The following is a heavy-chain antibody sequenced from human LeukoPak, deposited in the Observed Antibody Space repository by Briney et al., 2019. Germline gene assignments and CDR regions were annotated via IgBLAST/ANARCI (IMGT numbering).Heavy chain of an antibody. D-gene: IGHD3-9*01. Sequence: NPSQTLSLTCTVSGGSISSGSYYWSWIRQPAGKGLEWIGRIYTSGSTNYNPSLKSRVTISVDTSKNQFSLKLSSVTAADTAVYYCARLHYDLLTFDSWGQGTQGTVSS. CDR2: IYTSGST. J-gene: IGHJ4*02. V-gene: IGHV4-61*02. CDR3: ARLHYDLLTFDS. CDR1: GGSISSGSYY.